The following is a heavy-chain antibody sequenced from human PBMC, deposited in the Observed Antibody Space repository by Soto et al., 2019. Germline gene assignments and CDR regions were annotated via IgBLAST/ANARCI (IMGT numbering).Heavy chain of an antibody. J-gene: IGHJ4*02. Sequence: GGSLRLSCAASGFTFSSYAMSWVRQAPGKGLEWVSSISGSAGSTLYADSVKGRFTISRDTSKNTLYLQMNSLRAEDTAIYYCAKDHITVAGLFDYWGPGTLVTVSS. D-gene: IGHD6-19*01. CDR3: AKDHITVAGLFDY. CDR2: ISGSAGST. CDR1: GFTFSSYA. V-gene: IGHV3-23*01.